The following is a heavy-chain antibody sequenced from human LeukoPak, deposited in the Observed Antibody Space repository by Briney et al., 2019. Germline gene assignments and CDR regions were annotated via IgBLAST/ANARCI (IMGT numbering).Heavy chain of an antibody. D-gene: IGHD3-9*01. CDR2: ISWNSGSI. V-gene: IGHV3-9*01. Sequence: GGSLRLSCAASGFTFDDYAMHWVRQAPGKGLEWVSGISWNSGSIGYADSVKGRFTISRDNAKNSLYLQMNSLRAEDTALYYCAKSRTRYESGAFDIWGQGTLVTVSS. CDR3: AKSRTRYESGAFDI. CDR1: GFTFDDYA. J-gene: IGHJ4*02.